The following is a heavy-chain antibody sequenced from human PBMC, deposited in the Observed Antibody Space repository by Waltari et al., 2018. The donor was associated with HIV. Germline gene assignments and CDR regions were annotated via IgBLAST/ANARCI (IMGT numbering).Heavy chain of an antibody. Sequence: QVLLVQCGAEVKKPGSSVKVSCKTSADTLSHTVITWVRRAPVQGLEWMGGIIPVFGTSDYAQKFRDRVTITADESTTTVYMEVSSLRPDDTAVYYCARDEGLTLGAAGDAFDIWGQGTVVTVSS. V-gene: IGHV1-69*01. D-gene: IGHD1-26*01. CDR2: IIPVFGTS. CDR1: ADTLSHTV. J-gene: IGHJ3*02. CDR3: ARDEGLTLGAAGDAFDI.